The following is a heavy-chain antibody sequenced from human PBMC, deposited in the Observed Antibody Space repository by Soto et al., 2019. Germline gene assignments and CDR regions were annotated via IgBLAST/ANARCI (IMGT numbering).Heavy chain of an antibody. CDR3: ARRWFDAFDI. J-gene: IGHJ3*02. CDR1: GVSFSGYY. D-gene: IGHD3-10*01. V-gene: IGHV4-34*01. CDR2: INHSGST. Sequence: PSETLSLTCAVYGVSFSGYYWSWIRQPPGKGLEWIGEINHSGSTNYNPSLKSRVTISVDTSKNQFSLKLSSVTAADTAVYYCARRWFDAFDIWGQGTMVTVSS.